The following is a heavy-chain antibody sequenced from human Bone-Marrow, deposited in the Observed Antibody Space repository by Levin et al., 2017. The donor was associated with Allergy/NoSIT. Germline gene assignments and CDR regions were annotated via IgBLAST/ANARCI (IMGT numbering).Heavy chain of an antibody. J-gene: IGHJ5*02. CDR3: ARETRFVLSPGGFDP. V-gene: IGHV4-31*03. CDR1: GASVTTSGYY. D-gene: IGHD2-15*01. Sequence: PSETLSLTCTVSGASVTTSGYYWTWIRQSPGKGLQWIGYIYNSVNTHYNPSLESRVTISVDTSQNQFSLTMLSLTAADTAIYFCARETRFVLSPGGFDPWGQGILVTVSS. CDR2: IYNSVNT.